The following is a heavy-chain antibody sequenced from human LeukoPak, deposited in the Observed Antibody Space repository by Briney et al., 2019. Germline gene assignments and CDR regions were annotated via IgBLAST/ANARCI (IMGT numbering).Heavy chain of an antibody. V-gene: IGHV1-2*02. D-gene: IGHD5-18*01. CDR2: INPDTGGT. CDR1: RYPFTGHI. CDR3: TRPEYKYGYVLDY. Sequence: GASVKVSCTASRYPFTGHIMHWVRQAPGQGREWMGWINPDTGGTNYAQNFQGRVTMTRDTSISTAYMELTRLTSDDTAVYYCTRPEYKYGYVLDYWGQGTLVTVSS. J-gene: IGHJ4*02.